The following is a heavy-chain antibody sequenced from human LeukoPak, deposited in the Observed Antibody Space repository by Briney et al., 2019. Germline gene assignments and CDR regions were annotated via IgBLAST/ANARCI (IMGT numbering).Heavy chain of an antibody. Sequence: SPSETLSLTCTVSGGSISSSSYYWGWIRQPPGKGLEWIGSIYYSVSTYYNPSLKSRVSISVDTSKNQFSLKLSSVTAADTAVYYCARRSRGYYDSSGYLNPTTFDYWGQGTLVTVSS. J-gene: IGHJ4*02. V-gene: IGHV4-39*01. CDR3: ARRSRGYYDSSGYLNPTTFDY. D-gene: IGHD3-22*01. CDR2: IYYSVST. CDR1: GGSISSSSYY.